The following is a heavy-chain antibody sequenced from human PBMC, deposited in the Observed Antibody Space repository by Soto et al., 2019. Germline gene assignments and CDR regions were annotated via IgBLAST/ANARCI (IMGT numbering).Heavy chain of an antibody. CDR3: ARDQGQWLGLDAFDI. D-gene: IGHD6-19*01. CDR1: GDSVSSNSAA. J-gene: IGHJ3*02. V-gene: IGHV6-1*01. Sequence: SETLSLTCVISGDSVSSNSAAWNWIRQSPSRGLEWLGRTYYRSKWYNDYAVSVESRITINPDTSKNQFSLQLNSVTPEDTAVYYCARDQGQWLGLDAFDIWGQGTMVTV. CDR2: TYYRSKWYN.